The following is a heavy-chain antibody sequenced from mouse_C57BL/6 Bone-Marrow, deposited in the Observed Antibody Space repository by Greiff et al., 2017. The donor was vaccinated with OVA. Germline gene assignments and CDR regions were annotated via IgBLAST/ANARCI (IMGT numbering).Heavy chain of an antibody. CDR2: FYPGSGSI. Sequence: VKLVESGAELVKPGASVKLSCKASGYTFTEYTIHWVKQRSGQGLEWIGWFYPGSGSIKYNEKFKDKATLTADKSSSTVYMELSRLTSEDSAVYYCARHAYGSGYGYAMDYWGQGTSVTVSS. CDR1: GYTFTEYT. D-gene: IGHD3-2*02. J-gene: IGHJ4*01. V-gene: IGHV1-62-2*01. CDR3: ARHAYGSGYGYAMDY.